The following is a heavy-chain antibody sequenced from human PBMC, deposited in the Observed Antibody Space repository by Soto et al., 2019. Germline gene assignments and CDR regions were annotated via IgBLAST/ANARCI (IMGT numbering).Heavy chain of an antibody. V-gene: IGHV4-39*01. Sequence: SETLSPTCTVISGAISSSECFWGWIRRPPGKGLEWIANIYYSGSTYYNPSLKSRVAMSVDTSNNQFSLKLSSVTAADTAVYSCARVLRDYPFYYYYMDVWGKGTTVT. CDR3: ARVLRDYPFYYYYMDV. D-gene: IGHD3-10*01. CDR1: SGAISSSECF. J-gene: IGHJ6*03. CDR2: IYYSGST.